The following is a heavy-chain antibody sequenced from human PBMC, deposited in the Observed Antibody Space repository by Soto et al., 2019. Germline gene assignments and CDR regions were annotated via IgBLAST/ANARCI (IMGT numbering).Heavy chain of an antibody. CDR2: ISGSGGST. D-gene: IGHD2-2*01. V-gene: IGHV3-23*01. CDR1: GFTFSSYA. J-gene: IGHJ4*02. Sequence: GGSLRLSCAASGFTFSSYAMSWVRQAPGKGLEWVSAISGSGGSTYYADSVKGRFTISRDSSKNTLYLQMNSLRAEDTAVYYSAKVLIKEVLVPAASFDYWGQGTLVTVSS. CDR3: AKVLIKEVLVPAASFDY.